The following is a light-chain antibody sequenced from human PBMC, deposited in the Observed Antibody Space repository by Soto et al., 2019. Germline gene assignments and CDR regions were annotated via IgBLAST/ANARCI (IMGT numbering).Light chain of an antibody. CDR3: QQYNNWPQT. Sequence: EIVMTQSPATLSVSPGERATLSCRASQSVSSILAWYQQKPGQAPRLLIYGASTRATGIPARLSGSGSGTEFTLTISTLQSEDFAVYYCQQYNNWPQTFGQGTKLEIK. J-gene: IGKJ2*01. CDR1: QSVSSI. CDR2: GAS. V-gene: IGKV3-15*01.